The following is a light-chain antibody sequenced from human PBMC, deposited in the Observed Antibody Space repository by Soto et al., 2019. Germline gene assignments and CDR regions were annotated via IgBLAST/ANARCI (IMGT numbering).Light chain of an antibody. CDR1: QGISNY. CDR2: GAS. Sequence: EIQMTQSPSSLSASVGDRVTITCRASQGISNYLAWYQQKPGKVPKLLIYGASTLQSGVPSRLNGSGSGTDFTLIINSLQPEDVATYYCQKYDSAPWTVGQGTKVEI. CDR3: QKYDSAPWT. J-gene: IGKJ1*01. V-gene: IGKV1-27*01.